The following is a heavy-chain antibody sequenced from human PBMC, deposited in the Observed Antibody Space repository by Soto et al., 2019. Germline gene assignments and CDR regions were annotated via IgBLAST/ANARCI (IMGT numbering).Heavy chain of an antibody. CDR2: ISYDGSNK. CDR1: GFTFSSYA. J-gene: IGHJ6*02. Sequence: QVQLVESGGGVVQPGRSLRLSCAASGFTFSSYAMHWVRQAPGKGLEWVAVISYDGSNKYYADSVKGRFTISRGNSKNTLYLQMNSLRAEEPAVYYWASELSQIVAPLCGVGVWGQGTPVTVSS. V-gene: IGHV3-30-3*01. CDR3: ASELSQIVAPLCGVGV. D-gene: IGHD2-15*01.